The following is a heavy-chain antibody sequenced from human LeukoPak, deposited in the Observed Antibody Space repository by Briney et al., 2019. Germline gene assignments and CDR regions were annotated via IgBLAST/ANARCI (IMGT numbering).Heavy chain of an antibody. Sequence: ASVKVSCKASGYTFTGYYVHWVRQAPGQGLEWMGRINCNGGGTSFAQKFQGRVTMTRDTSISTAYMELDRLTSDDTAVYYCARDYGPYPGCSWFDPWGQGTLVTVSS. CDR1: GYTFTGYY. V-gene: IGHV1-2*06. D-gene: IGHD2-21*01. CDR3: ARDYGPYPGCSWFDP. J-gene: IGHJ5*02. CDR2: INCNGGGT.